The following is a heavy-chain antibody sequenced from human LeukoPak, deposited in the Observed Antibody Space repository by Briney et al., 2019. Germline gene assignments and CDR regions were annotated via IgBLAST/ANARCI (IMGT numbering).Heavy chain of an antibody. J-gene: IGHJ4*02. V-gene: IGHV1-2*02. D-gene: IGHD3-3*01. CDR2: INPNSGGT. CDR1: GYTFTGYY. CDR3: ARVSPDFWSCYWDY. Sequence: ASVKVSCKASGYTFTGYYMHWVRQAPGQGLEWMGWINPNSGGTNYAQKFQGRVTMTRDTSISTAYMELSRLRSDDTAVYYCARVSPDFWSCYWDYWGQGTLVTVSS.